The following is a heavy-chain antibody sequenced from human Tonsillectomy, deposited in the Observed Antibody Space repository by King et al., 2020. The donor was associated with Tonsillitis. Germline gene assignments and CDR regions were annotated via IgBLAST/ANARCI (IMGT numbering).Heavy chain of an antibody. D-gene: IGHD4-17*01. CDR2: ISTYNFNT. J-gene: IGHJ5*02. CDR1: GYTFTRNA. CDR3: ARGSDYGDYGARWFDP. Sequence: QLVQSGVEVKKPGASVKVSCKASGYTFTRNAINWVRQAPGQGLVWRGCISTYNFNTKYAQKFQGRVTMNTDTPTRTAYMELRSLRSDDTAVYYCARGSDYGDYGARWFDPWGQGTLVTVSS. V-gene: IGHV1-18*01.